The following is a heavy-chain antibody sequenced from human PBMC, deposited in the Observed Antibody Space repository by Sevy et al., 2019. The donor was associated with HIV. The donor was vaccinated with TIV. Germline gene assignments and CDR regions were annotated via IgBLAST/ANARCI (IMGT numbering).Heavy chain of an antibody. CDR1: GGSITSLY. CDR2: IYYNGHL. D-gene: IGHD1-26*01. Sequence: SETLSLTCTVSGGSITSLYWNWIRQPPGKGLEWIANIYYNGHLSNNPSLKSRVTLSLDTSKNQCSLRMSSVTAADTAMYYCAGENAWGRGYSWGQGTLVTVSS. V-gene: IGHV4-59*08. CDR3: AGENAWGRGYS. J-gene: IGHJ4*02.